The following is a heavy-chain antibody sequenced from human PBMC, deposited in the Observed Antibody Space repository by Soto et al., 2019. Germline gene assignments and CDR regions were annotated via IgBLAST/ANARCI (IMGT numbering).Heavy chain of an antibody. CDR3: ARDPVTTITEATYGMDV. D-gene: IGHD1-7*01. CDR2: INVVNGKT. V-gene: IGHV1-3*01. Sequence: HDQLVQSGAEVQKAGASVKVSCKASGFTFTMHWVRQAPVQTLEWMGWINVVNGKTKYSQNYQGRLTITRDTSASTAYMDLSSLRSEDTAVYYCARDPVTTITEATYGMDVWGQWNTVTVSS. J-gene: IGHJ6*02. CDR1: GFTFT.